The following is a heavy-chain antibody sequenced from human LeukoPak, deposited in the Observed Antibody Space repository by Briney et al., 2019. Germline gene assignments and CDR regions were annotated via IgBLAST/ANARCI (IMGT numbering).Heavy chain of an antibody. V-gene: IGHV3-23*01. D-gene: IGHD5-24*01. Sequence: PGGSLRLSCAASGFTFSNAWMSWVRQAPGKGLEWVSSLSGSGDNTYYADSVKGRFTISRDDSKNTLYLQMNSLRAEDTATYYCAKALRGWLQYDVSDIWGQGTMVTVSS. CDR1: GFTFSNAW. J-gene: IGHJ3*02. CDR2: LSGSGDNT. CDR3: AKALRGWLQYDVSDI.